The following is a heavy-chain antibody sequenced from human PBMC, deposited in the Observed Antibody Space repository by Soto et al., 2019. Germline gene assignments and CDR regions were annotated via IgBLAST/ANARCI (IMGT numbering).Heavy chain of an antibody. CDR3: ARADYYDSSGFYYDC. V-gene: IGHV1-46*01. CDR1: GYIFTNHY. J-gene: IGHJ1*01. CDR2: INPSGGTT. D-gene: IGHD3-22*01. Sequence: QVQLVQSGAEVKKPGASVKVSCKASGYIFTNHYIHWVRQAPGQGLAWMGIINPSGGTTNYLQKFQGRITITRDTSTSTVYMELSSLRSEDTAVYFCARADYYDSSGFYYDCWGQGSLVTVSS.